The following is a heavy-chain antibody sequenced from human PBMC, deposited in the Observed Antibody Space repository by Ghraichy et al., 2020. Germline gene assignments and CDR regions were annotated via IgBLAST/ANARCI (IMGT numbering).Heavy chain of an antibody. CDR3: AKDVRDQMLFDGFVV. D-gene: IGHD3-10*02. Sequence: GGSLRLSCAASGFAFSSFSMNWVRQAPGKGLEWVASISSNSKYSYYIDSVKGRFTISRDSTTNSLFLQMDSLRVEDTAIYYCAKDVRDQMLFDGFVVWGKGTLVSVSS. CDR1: GFAFSSFS. J-gene: IGHJ3*01. CDR2: ISSNSKYS. V-gene: IGHV3-21*06.